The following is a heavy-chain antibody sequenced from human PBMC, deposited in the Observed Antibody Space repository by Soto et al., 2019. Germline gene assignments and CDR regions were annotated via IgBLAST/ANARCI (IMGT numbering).Heavy chain of an antibody. Sequence: QVQLQESGPGLVKPSQTLSLTCTVSGGSISSGGYYWSWIRQHPGKGLEWIGYIYYRGSTYYNPSLKSRVTRSVDTAKNQFSLKLSSVTAADTAVYYCARGGGGGAFDIWGQGTMVTVSS. D-gene: IGHD3-16*01. CDR2: IYYRGST. J-gene: IGHJ3*02. CDR3: ARGGGGGAFDI. V-gene: IGHV4-31*03. CDR1: GGSISSGGYY.